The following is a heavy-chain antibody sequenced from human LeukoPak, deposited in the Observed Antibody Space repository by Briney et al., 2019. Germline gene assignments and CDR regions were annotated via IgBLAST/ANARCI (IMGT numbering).Heavy chain of an antibody. Sequence: GGSLRLSCAASGFTFSSYAMNWVRQAPGKGLEWVSTISVSGGSTYYADSVEGRFTISRDNSKNTLFLQMNSLRANDTAIYYCTKGGSSPLLKLPFDFWGQGTLVTVSS. CDR1: GFTFSSYA. D-gene: IGHD3-16*01. CDR3: TKGGSSPLLKLPFDF. CDR2: ISVSGGST. V-gene: IGHV3-23*01. J-gene: IGHJ4*02.